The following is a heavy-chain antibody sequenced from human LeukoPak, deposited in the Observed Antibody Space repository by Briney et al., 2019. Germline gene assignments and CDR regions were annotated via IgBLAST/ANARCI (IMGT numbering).Heavy chain of an antibody. CDR1: GFIFSDYY. D-gene: IGHD1-26*01. CDR2: ISLSGNTI. CDR3: ARDQGGATSRYYYYYGMDV. Sequence: SGGSLRLSCAASGFIFSDYYMSWIRQSPGKGLEWVSYISLSGNTIEYADSVKGRFTMSRDNAKNSLYLQMNSLRAEDTAVYYCARDQGGATSRYYYYYGMDVWGQGTTVTVSS. J-gene: IGHJ6*02. V-gene: IGHV3-11*01.